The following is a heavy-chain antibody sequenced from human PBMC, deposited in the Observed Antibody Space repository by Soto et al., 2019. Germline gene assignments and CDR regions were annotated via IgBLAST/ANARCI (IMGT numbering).Heavy chain of an antibody. D-gene: IGHD6-13*01. CDR3: ARQAYSSSWYAFDI. Sequence: GESLKISCKGSGYSFTSYWIGWVRQMPGKGLEWMGIIYPGDSDTRYSPPFQGQFTISADKSISTAYLLWSSLKASDSSMYDCARQAYSSSWYAFDIWGQGTMVTVSS. V-gene: IGHV5-51*01. CDR2: IYPGDSDT. CDR1: GYSFTSYW. J-gene: IGHJ3*02.